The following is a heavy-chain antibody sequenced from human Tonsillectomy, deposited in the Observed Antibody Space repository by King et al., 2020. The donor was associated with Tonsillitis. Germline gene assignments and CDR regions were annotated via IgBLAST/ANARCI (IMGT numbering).Heavy chain of an antibody. CDR2: IWHDGSNK. CDR3: VSDCSGGSCYSGVDY. Sequence: VQLVESGGGVVQPERSLRLSCAASGFTFSSYGMHWVRQAPGKGLEWVAVIWHDGSNKYYADSVKGRFTISRDNSKNKLYLQMNSLRAEDTAVSYCVSDCSGGSCYSGVDYWGQGTLVTVSS. V-gene: IGHV3-33*08. CDR1: GFTFSSYG. J-gene: IGHJ4*02. D-gene: IGHD2-15*01.